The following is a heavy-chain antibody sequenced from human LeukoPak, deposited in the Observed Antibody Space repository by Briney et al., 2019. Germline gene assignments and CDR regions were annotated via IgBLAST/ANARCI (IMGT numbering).Heavy chain of an antibody. CDR2: IYSGGST. V-gene: IGHV3-53*04. CDR1: GFTFSSYA. Sequence: GGSLRLSCAASGFTFSSYAMSWVRQAPGKGLEWVSVIYSGGSTYYADSVKGRFTISRHNSKNTPYLQMNSLRAEDTAVYYCASGTAMVTGFDYWGQGTLVTVSS. CDR3: ASGTAMVTGFDY. D-gene: IGHD5-18*01. J-gene: IGHJ4*02.